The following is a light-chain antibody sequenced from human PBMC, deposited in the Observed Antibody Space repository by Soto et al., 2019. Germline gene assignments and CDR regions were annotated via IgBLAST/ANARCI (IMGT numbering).Light chain of an antibody. V-gene: IGLV2-14*01. CDR3: SSYTSSSTLYV. CDR1: SSDVGGYNY. J-gene: IGLJ1*01. Sequence: QSALTQPASVSGSPGQSITISCTGTSSDVGGYNYVSWYQKHPGKAPKLMIYDVSVRPSGVSNRFSGSKSGNTASLTISGLQAEDEADYYCSSYTSSSTLYVFGIGTKLTVL. CDR2: DVS.